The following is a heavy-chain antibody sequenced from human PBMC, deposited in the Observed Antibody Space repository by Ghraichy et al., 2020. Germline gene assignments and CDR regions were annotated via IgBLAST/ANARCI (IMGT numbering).Heavy chain of an antibody. J-gene: IGHJ6*02. CDR2: IYYSGST. CDR1: GGSISRYY. D-gene: IGHD6-13*01. V-gene: IGHV4-59*08. CDR3: ARRGEGAAALGGMDV. Sequence: SETLSLTCTVSGGSISRYYWSWIRQPPGKGLEWIGYIYYSGSTNYNPSLKSRVTISVDTSKNQFSLKLSSVTAADTAVYYCARRGEGAAALGGMDVWGQGTTVTVSS.